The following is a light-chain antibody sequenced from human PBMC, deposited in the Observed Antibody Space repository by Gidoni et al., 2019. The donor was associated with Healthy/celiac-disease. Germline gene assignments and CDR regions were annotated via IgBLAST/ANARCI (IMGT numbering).Light chain of an antibody. V-gene: IGKV3-20*01. Sequence: EIVLTQSPGTLSLSPGERATLSCRASQSVSSSYLAWYQQKPGQAPRLLIYGASSRATGIPDRFSGSGSGTDFTLTISRLEPEDFAVYYCQQYGSSHSWTFXXXTKVEIK. CDR2: GAS. CDR1: QSVSSSY. J-gene: IGKJ1*01. CDR3: QQYGSSHSWT.